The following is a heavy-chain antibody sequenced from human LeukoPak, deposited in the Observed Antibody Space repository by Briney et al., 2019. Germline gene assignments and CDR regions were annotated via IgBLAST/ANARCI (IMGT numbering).Heavy chain of an antibody. CDR2: INHSGST. CDR3: ARGITIFGVVIMPDAFDI. Sequence: SETLSLTCAVYGGSFSGYYWSWIRQPPGKGLEWIGEINHSGSTNYNPSLKSRVTISVDTSKNQFFLKLSSVTAADTAVYYCARGITIFGVVIMPDAFDIWGQGTMVTVSS. CDR1: GGSFSGYY. J-gene: IGHJ3*02. D-gene: IGHD3-3*01. V-gene: IGHV4-34*01.